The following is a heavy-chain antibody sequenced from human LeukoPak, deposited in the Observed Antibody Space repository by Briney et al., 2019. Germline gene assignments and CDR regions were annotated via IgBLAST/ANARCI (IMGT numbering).Heavy chain of an antibody. V-gene: IGHV1-2*02. Sequence: ASVKVSCKASGYTFTGYYMHWVRQAPGEGLEWMGWINPNNGGTNYAQKFQGRVTMTRDTSISTAYMELNRLRSDDTAVYYCARDPYSNYFDYWGQGTLVTVSS. J-gene: IGHJ4*02. CDR2: INPNNGGT. CDR1: GYTFTGYY. CDR3: ARDPYSNYFDY. D-gene: IGHD5-18*01.